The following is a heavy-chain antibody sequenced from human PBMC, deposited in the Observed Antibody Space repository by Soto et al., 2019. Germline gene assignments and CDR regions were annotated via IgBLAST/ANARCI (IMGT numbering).Heavy chain of an antibody. D-gene: IGHD3-22*01. CDR2: ISYDGSNK. CDR3: AKSSVYDSSGFGY. Sequence: PGGSLRLSCAASGFTFSSYGMHWVRQAPGKGLEWVAVISYDGSNKYYADSVKGRFTISRDNSKNTLYLQMNSLRAEDTAVYYCAKSSVYDSSGFGYWGQGTLVTVSS. CDR1: GFTFSSYG. V-gene: IGHV3-30*18. J-gene: IGHJ4*02.